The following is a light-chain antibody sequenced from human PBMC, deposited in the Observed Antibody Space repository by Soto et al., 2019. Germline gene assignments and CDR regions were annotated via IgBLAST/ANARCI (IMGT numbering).Light chain of an antibody. Sequence: EIVLTQFPATLSLSPGERATLSCRASQSLHSNFLVWYQQKPGQAPRLLISSASRRATGFPDRFSGSGSGTDFTLTISSLDPEVLAVYYSHQSGSSPLTFGLETNV. CDR2: SAS. J-gene: IGKJ3*01. CDR1: QSLHSNF. V-gene: IGKV3-20*01. CDR3: HQSGSSPLT.